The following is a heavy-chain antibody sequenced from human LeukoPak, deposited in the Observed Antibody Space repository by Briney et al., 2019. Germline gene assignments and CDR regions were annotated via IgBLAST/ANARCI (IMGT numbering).Heavy chain of an antibody. CDR2: INTDGSST. V-gene: IGHV3-74*01. CDR1: GFTFSTHW. CDR3: ARVPGRLAPVDY. J-gene: IGHJ4*02. Sequence: GGSLRLSCAASGFTFSTHWVTWVRQAPGKGLVWVSRINTDGSSTSYADSVKGRFTISRDNAKNTLYLQMNSLRAEDTAVYYCARVPGRLAPVDYWGQGTLVTVSS.